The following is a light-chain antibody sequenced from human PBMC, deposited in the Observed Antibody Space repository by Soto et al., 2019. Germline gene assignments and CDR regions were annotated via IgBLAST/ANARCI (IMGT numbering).Light chain of an antibody. CDR2: DVS. V-gene: IGLV2-14*01. CDR1: SSDVGTYNY. J-gene: IGLJ3*02. CDR3: SSYTTSNTQV. Sequence: QSALTQPASVSGSPGQSITISCTGTSSDVGTYNYVSWYQHRPGKAPKLMIYDVSYRPSGVSNRFSGSKSANTASLTISGLQAEDAADYYCSSYTTSNTQVFGGGTNLTVL.